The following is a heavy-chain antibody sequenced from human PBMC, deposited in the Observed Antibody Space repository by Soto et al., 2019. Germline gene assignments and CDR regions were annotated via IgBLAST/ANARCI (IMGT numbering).Heavy chain of an antibody. V-gene: IGHV3-53*01. CDR1: GSTVSGKKY. Sequence: DVQLVESGGGLIQPGGSLGFPLAALGSTVSGKKYLAGVPQPPGKGLEWVSALYDVDGTYYADSVKGRFTTSADSSKTIVYLQMNGLRPDDTAVYYCASWHLREHAYDIWGQGTAVTVSS. CDR3: ASWHLREHAYDI. CDR2: LYDVDGT. J-gene: IGHJ3*02. D-gene: IGHD4-17*01.